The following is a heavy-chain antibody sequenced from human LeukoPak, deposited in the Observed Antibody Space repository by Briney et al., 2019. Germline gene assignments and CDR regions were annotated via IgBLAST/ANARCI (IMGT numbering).Heavy chain of an antibody. J-gene: IGHJ4*02. CDR1: GFSLTTDQVV. CDR3: VHGTTVTSVDV. Sequence: ESGPTLVKPTQTLTLTCTFSGFSLTTDQVVVGWVRQPPGKAPEWLTFIYGNNDKRYSSSLSSRLTITKDTSKNQVVLTMTDMASVDTATYYCVHGTTVTSVDVWSRGTLVTVSS. CDR2: IYGNNDK. D-gene: IGHD4-17*01. V-gene: IGHV2-5*01.